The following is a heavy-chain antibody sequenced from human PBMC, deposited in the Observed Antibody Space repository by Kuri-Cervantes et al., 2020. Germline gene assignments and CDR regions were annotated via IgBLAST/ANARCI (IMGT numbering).Heavy chain of an antibody. CDR2: VSFDGNNK. CDR3: ARGYSGYYFDY. J-gene: IGHJ4*02. V-gene: IGHV3-30-3*01. Sequence: GGSLRLSCTASGLSLTSYNFHWVRQTPGKRLEWVALVSFDGNNKYYADSVEGRFSISRDTSKNTLYLQMNSLRLEDTAVYYCARGYSGYYFDYWGQGTLVTVSS. D-gene: IGHD5-18*01. CDR1: GLSLTSYN.